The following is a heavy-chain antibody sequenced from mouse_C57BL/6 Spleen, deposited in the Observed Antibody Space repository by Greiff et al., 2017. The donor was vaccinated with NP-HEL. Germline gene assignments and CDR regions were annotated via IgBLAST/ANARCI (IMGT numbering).Heavy chain of an antibody. V-gene: IGHV1-69*01. D-gene: IGHD4-1*01. CDR1: GYTFTSYW. CDR3: ATGTWAMDY. J-gene: IGHJ4*01. CDR2: IDPSDSYT. Sequence: QVQLQQSGAELVMPGASVKLSCKASGYTFTSYWMHWVKQRPGQGLEWIGEIDPSDSYTNYNQKFKGKSTLTVDKSSSTAYMQLSSLTSEDSAVYYCATGTWAMDYWGQGTSVTVSS.